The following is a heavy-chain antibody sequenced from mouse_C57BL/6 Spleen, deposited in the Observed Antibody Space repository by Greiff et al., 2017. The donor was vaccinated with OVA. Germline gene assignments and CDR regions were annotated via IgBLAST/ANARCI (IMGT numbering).Heavy chain of an antibody. J-gene: IGHJ2*01. V-gene: IGHV2-9-1*01. CDR3: ARIYYGSSPYYFDY. D-gene: IGHD1-1*01. CDR2: ILTGGGT. CDR1: GFSLTSYA. Sequence: VHLVESGPGLVAPSQSLSITCTVSGFSLTSYAISWVRQPPGKGLEWLGVILTGGGTNYNSALKSRLSISKDNSKSQVFLKMNSLQTDDTARYYCARIYYGSSPYYFDYWGQGTTLTVSS.